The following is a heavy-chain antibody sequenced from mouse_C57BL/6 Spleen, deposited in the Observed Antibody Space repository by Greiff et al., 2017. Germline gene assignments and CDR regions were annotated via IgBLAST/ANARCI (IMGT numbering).Heavy chain of an antibody. CDR1: GYTFTDYE. Sequence: QVQLQQSGAELVRPGASVTLSCTASGYTFTDYEMHWVKQTPVHGLEWIGAIDPETGGTAYNPKFKGKAILTADASSSTAYMELSSLTSEDTAVYYCTRVGDDGSTWDFEVQGTGTTVTVA. V-gene: IGHV1-15*01. J-gene: IGHJ1*03. CDR3: TRVGDDGSTWDFEV. D-gene: IGHD1-1*01. CDR2: IDPETGGT.